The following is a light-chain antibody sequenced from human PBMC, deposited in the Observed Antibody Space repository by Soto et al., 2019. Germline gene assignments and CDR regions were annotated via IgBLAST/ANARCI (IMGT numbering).Light chain of an antibody. J-gene: IGKJ2*01. CDR3: QQYNSDSYT. CDR2: KAS. Sequence: DIQMTQSPSTLSASVGDRVTITCRASQSISSWLAWYQQKPGKAPKLLIYKASNLESGVPSRFRGSGSGTEFTLTISSLQPDDFAPYYCQQYNSDSYTFGQGTKLEIK. CDR1: QSISSW. V-gene: IGKV1-5*03.